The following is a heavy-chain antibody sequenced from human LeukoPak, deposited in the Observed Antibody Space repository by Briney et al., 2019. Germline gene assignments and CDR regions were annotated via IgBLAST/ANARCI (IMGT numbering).Heavy chain of an antibody. CDR3: ARDPASYYDSNGYFDY. D-gene: IGHD3-22*01. Sequence: SETLSLTCTVSGGSISSSSYYWGWIRQPPGKGLEWIGSIYYSGSTYYNPSLKSRVTISVDTSKNQFSLKLSSVTAADTAVYYCARDPASYYDSNGYFDYWGQGTLVTVSS. J-gene: IGHJ4*02. V-gene: IGHV4-39*07. CDR1: GGSISSSSYY. CDR2: IYYSGST.